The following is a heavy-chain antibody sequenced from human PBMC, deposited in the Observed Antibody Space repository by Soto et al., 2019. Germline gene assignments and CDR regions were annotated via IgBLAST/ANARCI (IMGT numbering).Heavy chain of an antibody. Sequence: TSETLSLTCTVSGVSISSYYWSWIRQPPGKGLEWIGYIYYSGSTNYNPSLKSRVTISVDTSKNQFSLKLSSVTAADTAVYYCARVWGGAFDIWGQGTMVTVSS. V-gene: IGHV4-59*01. D-gene: IGHD3-10*01. CDR2: IYYSGST. CDR3: ARVWGGAFDI. CDR1: GVSISSYY. J-gene: IGHJ3*02.